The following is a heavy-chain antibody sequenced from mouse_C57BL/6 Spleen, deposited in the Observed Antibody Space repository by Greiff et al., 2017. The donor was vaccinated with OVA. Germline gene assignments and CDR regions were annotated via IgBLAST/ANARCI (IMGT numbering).Heavy chain of an antibody. CDR1: GYAFSSSW. V-gene: IGHV1-82*01. CDR3: ARGLWLRDY. D-gene: IGHD2-2*01. CDR2: IYPGDGDT. J-gene: IGHJ2*01. Sequence: QVQLQQSGPELVKPGASVKISCKASGYAFSSSWMNWVKQRPGKGLEWIGRIYPGDGDTNYNGKFKGKATLTADKSSSTAYMQLSSLTSEDSAVYFCARGLWLRDYWGQGTTLTVSS.